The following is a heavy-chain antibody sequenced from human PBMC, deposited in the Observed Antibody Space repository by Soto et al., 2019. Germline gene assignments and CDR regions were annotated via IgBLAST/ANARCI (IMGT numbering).Heavy chain of an antibody. J-gene: IGHJ6*02. D-gene: IGHD6-6*01. CDR2: INHSGST. V-gene: IGHV4-34*01. Sequence: SETLSLTCAVYGGSFSGYYWSWIRQPPGKGLEWIGEINHSGSTNYNPSLKSRVTISVDTSKNQFSLKLSSVTAADTAVYYCARGLRHSSSSKRWDYYYYGMDVWGQGTTVTVSS. CDR3: ARGLRHSSSSKRWDYYYYGMDV. CDR1: GGSFSGYY.